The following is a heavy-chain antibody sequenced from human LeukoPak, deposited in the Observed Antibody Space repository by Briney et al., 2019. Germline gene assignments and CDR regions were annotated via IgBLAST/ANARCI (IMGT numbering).Heavy chain of an antibody. J-gene: IGHJ6*02. D-gene: IGHD2-15*01. CDR2: IKNEVDGGTT. CDR1: GFTLTNAW. V-gene: IGHV3-15*01. CDR3: TIDIVVTSREPPLGVSYGRDF. Sequence: GGSLRLSRVVSGFTLTNAWMSWVRQPPGKGLEWVGRIKNEVDGGTTDYAEPVKGRFIISRDESKNTLSLQMNHLKSEDTGVYYCTIDIVVTSREPPLGVSYGRDFWGQGTTVTVSS.